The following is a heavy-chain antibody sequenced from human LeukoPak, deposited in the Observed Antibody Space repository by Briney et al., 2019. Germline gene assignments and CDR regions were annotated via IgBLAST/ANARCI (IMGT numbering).Heavy chain of an antibody. CDR3: AFCREMGRGYPQHYYYYMDV. Sequence: PGGSLRLSCAASGLTFSSYWMSWVRQAPGKGLEWVANIKQDGSEKYYVDSVKGRFTISRDNAKNSLYLQMNSLRAEDTAVYYCAFCREMGRGYPQHYYYYMDVWGKGTTVTVSS. J-gene: IGHJ6*03. CDR2: IKQDGSEK. D-gene: IGHD3-22*01. V-gene: IGHV3-7*01. CDR1: GLTFSSYW.